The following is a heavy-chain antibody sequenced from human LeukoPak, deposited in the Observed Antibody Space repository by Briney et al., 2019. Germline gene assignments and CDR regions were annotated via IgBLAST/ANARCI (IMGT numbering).Heavy chain of an antibody. CDR1: GGSISSYY. V-gene: IGHV4-59*01. D-gene: IGHD3-10*01. CDR3: ARGDRGLSPDY. Sequence: SETLSLTCTVSGGSISSYYWSWIRQPPGKGLEWIGYIYYSGSTNYNPSLKSRVTISVDTSKNQFSLKLSSVTAADTAVYHCARGDRGLSPDYWGQGTLVTASS. J-gene: IGHJ4*02. CDR2: IYYSGST.